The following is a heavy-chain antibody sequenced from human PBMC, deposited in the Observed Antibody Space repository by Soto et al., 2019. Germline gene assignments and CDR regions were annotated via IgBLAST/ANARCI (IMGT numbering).Heavy chain of an antibody. V-gene: IGHV4-4*02. CDR1: GESVSSRYG. Sequence: QAQLQESGPGLVEPSGTLSLTCFVSGESVSSRYGWRGVRQSPNKGLEWPGEIHHSGQTIYNPCLRNPVPLSIDNSQNHFSLQMTSVTAADTDIYYCAREVNAQNSNHYGLFDCWGQGTLVTVSS. CDR3: AREVNAQNSNHYGLFDC. J-gene: IGHJ4*02. CDR2: IHHSGQT. D-gene: IGHD4-17*01.